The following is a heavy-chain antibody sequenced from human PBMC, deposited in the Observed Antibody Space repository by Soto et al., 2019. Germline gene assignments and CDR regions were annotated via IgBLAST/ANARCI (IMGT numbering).Heavy chain of an antibody. CDR1: GYSFTKYW. J-gene: IGHJ1*01. Sequence: PGESLKISCKGSGYSFTKYWIGWVRQMPGKGLEWMGIIYPGDSDTRYSPSFQGQVTISADKSISTAYLQWSSLKASDTAMYYCAVTKNYYDSSGYRRGAEYFQHWGQGTLVTVSS. CDR2: IYPGDSDT. D-gene: IGHD3-22*01. CDR3: AVTKNYYDSSGYRRGAEYFQH. V-gene: IGHV5-51*01.